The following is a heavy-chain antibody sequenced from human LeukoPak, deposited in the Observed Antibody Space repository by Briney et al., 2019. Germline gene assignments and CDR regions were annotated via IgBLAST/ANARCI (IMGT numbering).Heavy chain of an antibody. Sequence: PSETLSLTCTVSAYSISSGYYVGWIRQPLGKGLEWIGSIYHSGSTYYNPSLKSRVTISVDTSKNQFSLKLSSVTAADTAVYYCARYRAAAYFDYWGQGTLVTVSS. J-gene: IGHJ4*02. V-gene: IGHV4-38-2*02. CDR2: IYHSGST. CDR3: ARYRAAAYFDY. D-gene: IGHD6-13*01. CDR1: AYSISSGYY.